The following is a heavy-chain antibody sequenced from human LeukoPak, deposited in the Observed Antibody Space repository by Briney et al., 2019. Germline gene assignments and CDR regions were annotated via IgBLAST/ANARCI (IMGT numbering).Heavy chain of an antibody. CDR3: ARAPYTTVISYFDY. CDR1: GFTFSSYA. CDR2: ISGSGGST. D-gene: IGHD4-17*01. J-gene: IGHJ4*02. Sequence: PGGSLRLSCAASGFTFSSYAMSWVRQAPGKGLEWVSAISGSGGSTYYADSVKGRFTISRDNAKKSLYLQMNSLRVEDTAVYYCARAPYTTVISYFDYWGQGTLVTVSS. V-gene: IGHV3-23*01.